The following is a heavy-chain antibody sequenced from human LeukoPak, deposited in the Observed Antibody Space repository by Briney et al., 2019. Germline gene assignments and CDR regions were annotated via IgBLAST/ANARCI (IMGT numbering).Heavy chain of an antibody. D-gene: IGHD4-17*01. CDR1: GYTFTSYG. V-gene: IGHV1-18*01. CDR3: ATTYGDSPLLWLDY. Sequence: GASVKVSCKASGYTFTSYGISWVRQAPGQGLEWMGWISAYNGNTNYAQKLQGRVTMTTDTSTSTAYMELRSLRSDDTAVYYCATTYGDSPLLWLDYWGQGTLVTVSS. CDR2: ISAYNGNT. J-gene: IGHJ4*02.